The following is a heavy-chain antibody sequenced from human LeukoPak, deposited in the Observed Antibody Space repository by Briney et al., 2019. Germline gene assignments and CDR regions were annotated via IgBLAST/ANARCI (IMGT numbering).Heavy chain of an antibody. CDR3: TRGHYGIDI. V-gene: IGHV3-7*01. CDR2: INQDGTVE. D-gene: IGHD3-10*01. J-gene: IGHJ3*02. Sequence: PGGSLRLSCAASGFTFSTSWMTWVRQASGKGLEWVATINQDGTVEYYLDSVKGRFTISRDNAKNSLSLQMNSLRGEDTAVYYCTRGHYGIDIWGQGIMVTVSS. CDR1: GFTFSTSW.